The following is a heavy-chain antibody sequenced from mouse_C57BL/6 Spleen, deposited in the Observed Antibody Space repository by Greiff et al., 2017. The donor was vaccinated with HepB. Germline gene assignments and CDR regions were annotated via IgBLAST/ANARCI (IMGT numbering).Heavy chain of an antibody. V-gene: IGHV5-9-1*02. CDR2: ISSGGDYI. Sequence: EVQLVESGEGLVKPGGSLKLSCAASGFTFSSYAMSWVRQTPEKRLEWVAYISSGGDYIYYADTVKGGFTISRNNARNTLYLQMSSLKSEDTAMYYCTGDNDYYGSSPAWFAYWGQGTLVTVSA. CDR3: TGDNDYYGSSPAWFAY. D-gene: IGHD1-1*01. J-gene: IGHJ3*01. CDR1: GFTFSSYA.